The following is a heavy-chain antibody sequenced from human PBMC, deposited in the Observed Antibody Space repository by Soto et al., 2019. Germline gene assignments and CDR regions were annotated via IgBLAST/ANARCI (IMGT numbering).Heavy chain of an antibody. CDR1: SSTSSTYA. J-gene: IGHJ5*02. CDR3: TTEPAFDT. CDR2: ISGSGGST. Sequence: GVPLRLYCATRSSTSSTYAISWVRQAPGKGLEWVSAISGSGGSTYYADSVKGRFTISRDNSKNTLYLQMNSLRAEDTAVYYCTTEPAFDTWGLGTLLPISS. V-gene: IGHV3-23*01.